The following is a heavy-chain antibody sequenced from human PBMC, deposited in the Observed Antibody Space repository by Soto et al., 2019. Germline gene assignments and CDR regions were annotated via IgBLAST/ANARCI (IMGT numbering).Heavy chain of an antibody. J-gene: IGHJ6*03. V-gene: IGHV3-74*01. CDR3: AREAINYYYEDV. CDR1: GFTFSDYW. Sequence: EVPLVESGGGLVQPGGSLRLSCAASGFTFSDYWMHWVRQAPGKGLEWVSRIKRDGSTTNYADSVKDRVTLSRDNAKNTLYLEKNSLRVEDTADYDCAREAINYYYEDVWGKSTTVTVSS. CDR2: IKRDGSTT.